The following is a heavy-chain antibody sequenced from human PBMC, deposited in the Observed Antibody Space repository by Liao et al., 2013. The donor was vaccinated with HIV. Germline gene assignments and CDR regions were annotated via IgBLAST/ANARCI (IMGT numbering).Heavy chain of an antibody. CDR3: ARDRGIEGLDI. CDR2: VSHSGRL. J-gene: IGHJ3*02. D-gene: IGHD3-10*01. CDR1: GDSITSIDYY. V-gene: IGHV4-39*07. Sequence: QLRLQESGPGLVKPSETLSLTCTVSGDSITSIDYYWAWVRQPPGKGLEWIGSVSHSGRLYDNPSLRSRVTLSLDTPKKQVSLKVTSVTAADTAVYYCARDRGIEGLDIWGRGTTVIVSS.